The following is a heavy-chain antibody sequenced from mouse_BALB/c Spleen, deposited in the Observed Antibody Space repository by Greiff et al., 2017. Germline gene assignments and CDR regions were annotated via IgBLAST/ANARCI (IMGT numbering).Heavy chain of an antibody. CDR3: ATSCYAMDY. Sequence: VQLQQSGPELVRPGVSVKISCKGSGYTFTDYAMHWVKQSHAKSLEWIGVISTYSGNTNYNQKFKGKATMTVDKSSSTAYMQLSSLTSEDSAVYFCATSCYAMDYWGQGTSVTVSS. J-gene: IGHJ4*01. CDR2: ISTYSGNT. V-gene: IGHV1-67*01. CDR1: GYTFTDYA.